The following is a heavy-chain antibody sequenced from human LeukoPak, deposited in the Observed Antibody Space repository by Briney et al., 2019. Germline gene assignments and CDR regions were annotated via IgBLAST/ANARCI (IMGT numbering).Heavy chain of an antibody. V-gene: IGHV3-23*01. Sequence: ETLSLTCTVSGGSISSSSYYWGWIRQPPGKGLEWVSGISGNGAGTYYGDSVKGRFTISRDNSKNTLYLQMNSLRAEDTAVYYCAREGGYSYVLAPHYYFDYWGQGTLVTVSS. D-gene: IGHD5-18*01. CDR2: ISGNGAGT. J-gene: IGHJ4*02. CDR1: GGSISSSSYY. CDR3: AREGGYSYVLAPHYYFDY.